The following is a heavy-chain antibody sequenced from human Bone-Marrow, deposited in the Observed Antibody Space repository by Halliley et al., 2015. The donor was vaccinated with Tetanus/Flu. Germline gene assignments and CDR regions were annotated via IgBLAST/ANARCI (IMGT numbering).Heavy chain of an antibody. CDR2: ISDDGSNK. J-gene: IGHJ6*02. CDR3: AKVPYYYDGSGYYV. V-gene: IGHV3-30*18. Sequence: ISDDGSNKDYADSVKGRFTISRDNSRSTLYLQMNSLRPKDTAVYYCAKVPYYYDGSGYYVWGQGTTVAVSS. D-gene: IGHD3-22*01.